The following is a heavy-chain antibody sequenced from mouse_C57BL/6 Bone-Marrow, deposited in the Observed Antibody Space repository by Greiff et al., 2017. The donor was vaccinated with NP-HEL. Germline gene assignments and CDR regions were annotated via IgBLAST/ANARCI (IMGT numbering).Heavy chain of an antibody. J-gene: IGHJ2*01. Sequence: QVQLQQSGAELVRPGASVKLSCKASGYTFTDYYINWVKQRPGQGLEWIARIYPGSGNTYYNEKFKGKATLTAEKSSSTAYMQLSSLTSEDSAVYFCARTLIYYYGYYFDYWGQGTTLTVSS. CDR3: ARTLIYYYGYYFDY. CDR1: GYTFTDYY. V-gene: IGHV1-76*01. D-gene: IGHD1-1*01. CDR2: IYPGSGNT.